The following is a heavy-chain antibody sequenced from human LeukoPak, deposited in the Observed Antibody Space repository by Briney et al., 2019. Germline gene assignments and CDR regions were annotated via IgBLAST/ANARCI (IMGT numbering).Heavy chain of an antibody. V-gene: IGHV3-7*05. CDR2: IKQDGSEK. CDR3: SRWGPYSSSWLGAFDI. Sequence: GGSLRLSCAASGFTLSNYWMSWVRQAPGKGLEWVANIKQDGSEKYYVDSLKGRFTTSRDHARNSLHLQMNSLRAEDTAVYYCSRWGPYSSSWLGAFDIWGQGTMVTVSS. D-gene: IGHD6-13*01. J-gene: IGHJ3*02. CDR1: GFTLSNYW.